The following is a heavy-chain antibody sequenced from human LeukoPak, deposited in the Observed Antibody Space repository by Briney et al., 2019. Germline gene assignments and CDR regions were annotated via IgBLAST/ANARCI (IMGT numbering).Heavy chain of an antibody. CDR3: AKVEGPRITMVRGVIIDY. CDR1: GFTFSNYD. Sequence: QPGGSLRLSCAASGFTFSNYDMHWVRQAPGKGLEWVSAISGSGGSTYYADSVKGRFTISRDNSKNTLYLQMNSLRAEDTAVYYCAKVEGPRITMVRGVIIDYWGQGTLVTVSS. V-gene: IGHV3-23*01. D-gene: IGHD3-10*01. CDR2: ISGSGGST. J-gene: IGHJ4*02.